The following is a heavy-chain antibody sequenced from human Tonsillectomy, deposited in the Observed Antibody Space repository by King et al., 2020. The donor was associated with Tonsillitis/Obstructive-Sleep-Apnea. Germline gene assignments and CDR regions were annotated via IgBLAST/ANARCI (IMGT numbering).Heavy chain of an antibody. J-gene: IGHJ4*02. D-gene: IGHD4-23*01. CDR1: GGSISSYY. CDR2: IYYSGST. Sequence: QLQESGPGLVKPSETLSLTCTVSGGSISSYYWSWIRQPPGKGLEWIGYIYYSGSTNYNPSLKSRVTISVDTSKNQFSLKLSSVTAADTAVYYCAREADYGGNHYDYWGQGTLVTVSS. CDR3: AREADYGGNHYDY. V-gene: IGHV4-59*01.